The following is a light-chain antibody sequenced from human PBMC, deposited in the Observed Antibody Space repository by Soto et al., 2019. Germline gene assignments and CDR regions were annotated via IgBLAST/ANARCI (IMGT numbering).Light chain of an antibody. J-gene: IGLJ3*02. CDR3: QTWATVPDWV. CDR1: TGHSTYA. V-gene: IGLV4-69*01. CDR2: LDSDGSH. Sequence: QSVLTQSPSASASLGASVKLTCTLSTGHSTYAIAWHQQQPEKGPRDLMKLDSDGSHSKGDGIPDRFSGSSSGAERYLTISSLQSEDEADYYCQTWATVPDWVFGGGTKVTVL.